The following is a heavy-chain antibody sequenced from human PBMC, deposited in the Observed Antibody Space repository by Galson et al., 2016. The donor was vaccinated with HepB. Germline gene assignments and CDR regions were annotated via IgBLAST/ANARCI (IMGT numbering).Heavy chain of an antibody. J-gene: IGHJ3*01. Sequence: SVKVSCKASGYTFTSYDIYWVRQAPGQGLEWVGWMNPNSDDTGYAQNFQGSVTMTRNTSINTAYMEVNRLRSADTAMYYCARRSGRRELRFLEWLRSTRDAFDLWGQGTMVTVS. CDR3: ARRSGRRELRFLEWLRSTRDAFDL. CDR1: GYTFTSYD. D-gene: IGHD3-3*01. V-gene: IGHV1-8*01. CDR2: MNPNSDDT.